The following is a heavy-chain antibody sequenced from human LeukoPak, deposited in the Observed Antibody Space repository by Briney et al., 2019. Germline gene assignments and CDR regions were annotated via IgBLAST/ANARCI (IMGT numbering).Heavy chain of an antibody. CDR3: AREQNVGATDY. J-gene: IGHJ4*02. CDR1: GYTFTSYG. Sequence: ASVKVSCKASGYTFTSYGISWVRQAPGQGLEWMGWISAYNGNTNYAQKLQGRVTITTETTTSTAYMELRSLRSDDTAVYYCAREQNVGATDYWGQGTLVTVSS. CDR2: ISAYNGNT. D-gene: IGHD1-26*01. V-gene: IGHV1-18*01.